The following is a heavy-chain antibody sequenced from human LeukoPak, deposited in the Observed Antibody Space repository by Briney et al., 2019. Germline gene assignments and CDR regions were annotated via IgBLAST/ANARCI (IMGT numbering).Heavy chain of an antibody. J-gene: IGHJ4*02. V-gene: IGHV1-18*01. CDR1: GYTFTSYG. CDR2: ISAYNGNT. D-gene: IGHD3-22*01. CDR3: ARLYYDSSGYYPEDY. Sequence: ASVKVSCKASGYTFTSYGISWVRQAPGQELEWMGWISAYNGNTNYAQKLQGRVTMTTDTSTSTAYMELRSLRSDDTAVYYCARLYYDSSGYYPEDYWGQGTLVTVSS.